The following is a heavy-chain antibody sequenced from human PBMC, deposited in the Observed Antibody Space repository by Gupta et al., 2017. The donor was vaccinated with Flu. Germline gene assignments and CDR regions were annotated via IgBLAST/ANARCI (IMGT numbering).Heavy chain of an antibody. D-gene: IGHD2-21*02. CDR2: YGGST. V-gene: IGHV4-59*01. J-gene: IGHJ4*02. Sequence: YGGSTNYNPSLKSRVTISVDTSKNQFSLKLSSVTAADTAVYYCARAYQPLLFTDYWGQGTLVTVSS. CDR3: ARAYQPLLFTDY.